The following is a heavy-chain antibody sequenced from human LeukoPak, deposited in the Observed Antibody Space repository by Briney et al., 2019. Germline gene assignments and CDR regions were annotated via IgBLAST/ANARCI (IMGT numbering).Heavy chain of an antibody. Sequence: SETLSLTCTVSGGSISSYYWSWIRQPAGKGLEWIGRNYTSGSTNYNPSLKSRLTMSVDTSKNQFSLKLSSVTAADTAVYYCASSPLSVAGDTFDYWGQRSLVTVSS. V-gene: IGHV4-4*07. CDR3: ASSPLSVAGDTFDY. CDR2: NYTSGST. CDR1: GGSISSYY. J-gene: IGHJ4*02. D-gene: IGHD6-19*01.